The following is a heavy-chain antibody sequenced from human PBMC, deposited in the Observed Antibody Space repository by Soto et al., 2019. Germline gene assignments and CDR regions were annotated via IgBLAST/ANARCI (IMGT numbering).Heavy chain of an antibody. CDR1: GFSFSDYY. D-gene: IGHD3-16*01. CDR2: SRNKANSYNP. CDR3: ARDNGGSYDY. V-gene: IGHV3-72*01. J-gene: IGHJ4*02. Sequence: EVKLVESGGGLVQPGGSLRLSCAASGFSFSDYYMDWVRQVPGKGLEWVGRSRNKANSYNPEYAPSVKDRFSISRDNSKDSMYLQMNRLKTEDTAVYYCARDNGGSYDYWGQGALVTVSS.